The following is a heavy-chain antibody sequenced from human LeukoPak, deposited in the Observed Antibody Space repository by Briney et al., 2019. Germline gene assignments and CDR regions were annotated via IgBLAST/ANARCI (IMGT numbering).Heavy chain of an antibody. CDR3: ARHPPSSAGAYDS. V-gene: IGHV4-59*08. CDR1: GGSMSCYY. J-gene: IGHJ3*02. CDR2: VYSSGNT. D-gene: IGHD3-10*01. Sequence: PSETLSLTCTVSGGSMSCYYCSWVRQPPGKEMEWIGYVYSSGNTNYNPSLKSRVTLSVDTSKNQFSLKLVSVTAADTAVYYCARHPPSSAGAYDSWGQGTMVTVSS.